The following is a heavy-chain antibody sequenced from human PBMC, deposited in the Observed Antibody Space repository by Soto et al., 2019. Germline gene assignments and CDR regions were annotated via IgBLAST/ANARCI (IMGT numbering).Heavy chain of an antibody. CDR3: AKDQTAYSSSSGPFDY. CDR1: GFTFSSYG. Sequence: PGGSLRLSCAASGFTFSSYGMHWVRQAAGKGLEWVAVISYDGSNKYYADSVKGRFTISRDNSKNTLYLQMNSLRAEDTAVYYCAKDQTAYSSSSGPFDYWGQGTLVTVSS. D-gene: IGHD6-6*01. CDR2: ISYDGSNK. V-gene: IGHV3-30*18. J-gene: IGHJ4*02.